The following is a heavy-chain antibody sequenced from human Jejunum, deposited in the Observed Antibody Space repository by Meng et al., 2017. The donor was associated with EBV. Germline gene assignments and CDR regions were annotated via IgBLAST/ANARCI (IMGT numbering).Heavy chain of an antibody. Sequence: VQLVGAGGDLVKPGEIFRLSCAASGFTFTNSHMTWVRQAPGKGLEWVGRIKRTTDGGTTDYAAPVKGRFTISRDDSKNTLYLQMNSLKTEDTAVYYCTDVGGDMIWGQGILVTVSS. CDR3: TDVGGDMI. D-gene: IGHD3-16*01. CDR1: GFTFTNSH. J-gene: IGHJ4*02. V-gene: IGHV3-15*01. CDR2: IKRTTDGGTT.